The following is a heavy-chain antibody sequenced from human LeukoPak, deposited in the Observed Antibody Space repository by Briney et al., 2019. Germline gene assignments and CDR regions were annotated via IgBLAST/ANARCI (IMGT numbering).Heavy chain of an antibody. CDR3: VRRTAMVTD. CDR2: IYHSGST. J-gene: IGHJ4*02. V-gene: IGHV4-59*04. Sequence: PSETLSLTCTVSGGSISSYYWSWIRQPPGKGLEWIGSIYHSGSTYYNPSLKSRVTISVDTSKNQFSLKLSSVTAADTAVYYCVRRTAMVTDWGQGTLVTVSS. D-gene: IGHD5-18*01. CDR1: GGSISSYY.